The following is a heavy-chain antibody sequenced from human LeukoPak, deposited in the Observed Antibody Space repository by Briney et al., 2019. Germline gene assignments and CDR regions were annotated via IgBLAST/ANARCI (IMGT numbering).Heavy chain of an antibody. J-gene: IGHJ2*01. CDR3: ARDLDNIYGYRGCWYFDL. V-gene: IGHV3-53*01. D-gene: IGHD1-26*01. Sequence: GGSLMLSCAASGCTISNNYMSWVRQAPGKGLEWGSVIYSGGSTYYADSVKGRVTISSANSKYTLYIQMNSLRGEDTAVYYCARDLDNIYGYRGCWYFDLWGGGTLVTVSS. CDR2: IYSGGST. CDR1: GCTISNNY.